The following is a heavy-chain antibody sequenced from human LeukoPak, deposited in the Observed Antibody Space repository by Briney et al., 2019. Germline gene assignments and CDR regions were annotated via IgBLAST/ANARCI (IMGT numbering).Heavy chain of an antibody. CDR1: GGTFSSYA. J-gene: IGHJ6*03. Sequence: GASVKVSCKASGGTFSSYAISWVRQAPGQGLEWMGGIIPIFGTANYAQKFQGRVTITTDESTSTAYMELSSLRSEDTAVYYCARVPTIAGYYYYYMDVWGKGTTVTVSS. CDR3: ARVPTIAGYYYYYMDV. CDR2: IIPIFGTA. D-gene: IGHD6-13*01. V-gene: IGHV1-69*05.